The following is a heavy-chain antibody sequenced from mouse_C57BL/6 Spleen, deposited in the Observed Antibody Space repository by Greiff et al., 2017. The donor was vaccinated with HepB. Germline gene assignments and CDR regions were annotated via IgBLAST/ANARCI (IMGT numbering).Heavy chain of an antibody. Sequence: VHVKQSGAELVRPGASVKLSCTASGFNIKDYYMHWVKQRPEQGLEWIGRIDPEDGDTEYATKFQGKATMTADTSSNTAYLQLSSLTSEDTAVYYCTTDYYGSSFDYWGQGTTLTVSS. D-gene: IGHD1-1*01. V-gene: IGHV14-1*01. CDR1: GFNIKDYY. CDR3: TTDYYGSSFDY. CDR2: IDPEDGDT. J-gene: IGHJ2*01.